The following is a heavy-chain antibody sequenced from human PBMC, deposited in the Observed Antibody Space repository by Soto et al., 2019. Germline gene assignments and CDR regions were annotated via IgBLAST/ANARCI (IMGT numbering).Heavy chain of an antibody. CDR2: INSDGSST. J-gene: IGHJ6*02. CDR3: ARTYYSTRGYYYYGMDV. V-gene: IGHV3-74*01. Sequence: GGSLRLSCAASGFTFSSYWMHWVRQAPGKGLVWVSRINSDGSSTSYADSVKGRFTISRDNAKNTLYLQMNSLRAEDTAVYYCARTYYSTRGYYYYGMDVWGQGTTVTVSS. D-gene: IGHD3-10*01. CDR1: GFTFSSYW.